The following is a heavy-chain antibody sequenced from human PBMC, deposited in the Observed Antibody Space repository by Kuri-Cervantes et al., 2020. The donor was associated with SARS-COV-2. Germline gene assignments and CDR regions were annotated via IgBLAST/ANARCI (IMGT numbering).Heavy chain of an antibody. Sequence: GESLRPSCTASGFPFGDYAMSWVRQAPGKGLEWVANTKQDGSEKYYVDSVKGRFTISRDNAKNSLYLQMNGMRAEDTAVYYCARYFSDHVLLWFGEPNEPFDYWGQGTRGTESS. J-gene: IGHJ4*02. CDR1: GFPFGDYA. V-gene: IGHV3-7*01. CDR2: TKQDGSEK. D-gene: IGHD3-10*01. CDR3: ARYFSDHVLLWFGEPNEPFDY.